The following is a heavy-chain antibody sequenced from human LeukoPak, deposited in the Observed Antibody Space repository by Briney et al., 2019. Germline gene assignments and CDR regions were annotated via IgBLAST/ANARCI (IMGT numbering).Heavy chain of an antibody. D-gene: IGHD3-10*01. J-gene: IGHJ5*02. CDR3: ARDRGVTLVRVPMGWIDP. Sequence: ASVKVSCKTSGYTFTGYYIHWVRQAPGQGLEWMGWINPNSGGTNYAQRFQGRVTMTRDTTISTAYMELSRLLSDDTAVYYCARDRGVTLVRVPMGWIDPWGQGTLVTVSS. V-gene: IGHV1-2*02. CDR1: GYTFTGYY. CDR2: INPNSGGT.